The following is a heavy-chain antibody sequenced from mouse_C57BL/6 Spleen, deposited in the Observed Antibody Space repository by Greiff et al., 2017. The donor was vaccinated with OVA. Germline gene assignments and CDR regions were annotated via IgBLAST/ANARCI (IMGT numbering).Heavy chain of an antibody. J-gene: IGHJ2*01. CDR1: GYAFTSSW. V-gene: IGHV1-82*01. CDR3: ARSLRPDY. Sequence: QVHLKQSGPELVKPGASVKISCKASGYAFTSSWMNWVKQRPGKGLEWIGLIYPGAGATNYNGKFKGKATLTADKSSSTAYMQLSCLASEDSAVYFSARSLRPDYWGQGTTVTVSS. D-gene: IGHD1-1*01. CDR2: IYPGAGAT.